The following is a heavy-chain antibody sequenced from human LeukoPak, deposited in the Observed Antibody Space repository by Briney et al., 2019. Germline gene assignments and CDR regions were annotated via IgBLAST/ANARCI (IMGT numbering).Heavy chain of an antibody. D-gene: IGHD6-13*01. CDR3: ARHHSSSWQDDAFDI. V-gene: IGHV5-51*01. CDR1: GYSFTSYW. CDR2: IYPGDSDT. J-gene: IGHJ3*02. Sequence: HGESLKISSKGSGYSFTSYWIGWVRQMPGKGLEWMGIIYPGDSDTRYSPSLQGQVTISADKSISTAYLQWSSLKASDTAMYYCARHHSSSWQDDAFDIWGQGTMVTVSS.